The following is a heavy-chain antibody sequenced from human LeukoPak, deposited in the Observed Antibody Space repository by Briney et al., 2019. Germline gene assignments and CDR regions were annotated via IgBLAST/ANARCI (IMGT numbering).Heavy chain of an antibody. J-gene: IGHJ4*02. V-gene: IGHV4-59*12. CDR1: GGSISSYY. Sequence: SETLSLTCTVSGGSISSYYWSWIRQPPGKGLEWIGYIYYSGSTNYNPSLKSRVTISVDTSKNQFSLKLTSVTAADTAVYYCARVQYYDNGGYWNLDYWGQGTLVTVSS. D-gene: IGHD3-22*01. CDR2: IYYSGST. CDR3: ARVQYYDNGGYWNLDY.